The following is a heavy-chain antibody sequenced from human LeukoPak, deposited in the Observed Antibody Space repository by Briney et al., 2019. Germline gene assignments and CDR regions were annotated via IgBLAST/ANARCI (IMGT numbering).Heavy chain of an antibody. CDR2: IKQDGSEK. D-gene: IGHD5-12*01. Sequence: PGGSLRLSCAASGFTFSSYWMSWVRQAPGKGLEWVANIKQDGSEKYYVDSVKGRFTISRDNAKNSLYLQMNSLRAEDTAVYYCAKDLDIVATTLGFFDYWGQGTLVTVSS. V-gene: IGHV3-7*01. J-gene: IGHJ4*02. CDR3: AKDLDIVATTLGFFDY. CDR1: GFTFSSYW.